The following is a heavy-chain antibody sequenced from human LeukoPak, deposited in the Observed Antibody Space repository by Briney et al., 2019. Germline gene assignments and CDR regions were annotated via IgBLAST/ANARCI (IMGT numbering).Heavy chain of an antibody. V-gene: IGHV4-59*11. Sequence: SETLSLTCTVSGGSISSHYWTWIRQPPGKGLEWIGYIYYRGGTNYNPSLQSRVTISVDTSKNQFSLKVTSVTAADTAVYYCAIYDVDMATNNWGQGTLVTVSS. CDR1: GGSISSHY. D-gene: IGHD5-24*01. J-gene: IGHJ4*02. CDR2: IYYRGGT. CDR3: AIYDVDMATNN.